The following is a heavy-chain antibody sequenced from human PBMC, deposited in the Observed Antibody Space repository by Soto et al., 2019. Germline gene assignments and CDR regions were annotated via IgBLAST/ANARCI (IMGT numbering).Heavy chain of an antibody. CDR2: IGGAYDT. CDR3: AKDGTTGGQHDCGMDV. V-gene: IGHV3-23*01. D-gene: IGHD2-8*02. J-gene: IGHJ6*02. Sequence: EVQLLESGGGLVQPGGSLRLSCEASGFTFSDYVMNWVRQGPGKGLEWVSTIGGAYDTYYAGSVKGRFTISGDNSKSTLCLKMNNLRAEDTALYSCAKDGTTGGQHDCGMDVWGQGTTVTVSS. CDR1: GFTFSDYV.